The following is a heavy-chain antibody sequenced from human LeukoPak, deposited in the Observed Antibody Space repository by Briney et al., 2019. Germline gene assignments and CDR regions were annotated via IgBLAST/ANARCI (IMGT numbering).Heavy chain of an antibody. V-gene: IGHV3-23*01. Sequence: GGSLRLSCAASGFTFSSYAMSWVRQAPGKGLEWVSAISGSGGSTFYADSVKGRFTISRDNSKNMLYLQMNSLRAEDTAVYYCAKDLLGYCSGGSCYSVGFDYWGQGTLVTVSS. J-gene: IGHJ4*02. D-gene: IGHD2-15*01. CDR3: AKDLLGYCSGGSCYSVGFDY. CDR1: GFTFSSYA. CDR2: ISGSGGST.